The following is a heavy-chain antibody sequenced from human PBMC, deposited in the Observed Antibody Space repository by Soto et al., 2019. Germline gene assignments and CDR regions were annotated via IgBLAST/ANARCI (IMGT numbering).Heavy chain of an antibody. D-gene: IGHD6-6*01. J-gene: IGHJ4*02. CDR1: GFTFSNYR. V-gene: IGHV3-7*05. Sequence: GGSLRLSCAASGFTFSNYRMSWVRQAPGKGLEWVANIKQDGSEKNYVDSVKGRFNVFRDNAKNSLYLQLKSLRAEDTAVYYCARDAGIAARHDYWGQGTLVTVSS. CDR3: ARDAGIAARHDY. CDR2: IKQDGSEK.